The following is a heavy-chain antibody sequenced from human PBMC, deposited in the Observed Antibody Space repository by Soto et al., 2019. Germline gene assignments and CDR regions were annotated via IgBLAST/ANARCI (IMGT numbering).Heavy chain of an antibody. CDR2: ISSSGSTI. CDR3: ARDYDYIWGSYRYPDAFDI. D-gene: IGHD3-16*02. Sequence: GGSLRLSCAASGFTFSDYYMSWIRQAPGKGLEWVSYISSSGSTIYYADSVKGRFTISRDNTKNSLYLQMNSLRAEDTAVYYCARDYDYIWGSYRYPDAFDIWGQGTMVTVSS. V-gene: IGHV3-11*01. CDR1: GFTFSDYY. J-gene: IGHJ3*02.